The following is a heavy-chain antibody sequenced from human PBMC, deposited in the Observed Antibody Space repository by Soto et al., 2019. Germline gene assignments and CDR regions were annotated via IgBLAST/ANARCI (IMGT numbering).Heavy chain of an antibody. D-gene: IGHD6-13*01. CDR1: GFTFSSYG. J-gene: IGHJ4*02. CDR3: AKDSWIAAAGTGVGDY. Sequence: QVQLVESGGGVVQPGRSLRLSCAASGFTFSSYGMHWVRQAPGKGLEWVAVISYDGSNKYYADSVKGRFTISRDNSKNTLYLQMNSLRAEDTAVYYCAKDSWIAAAGTGVGDYWGQGTLVTVFS. V-gene: IGHV3-30*18. CDR2: ISYDGSNK.